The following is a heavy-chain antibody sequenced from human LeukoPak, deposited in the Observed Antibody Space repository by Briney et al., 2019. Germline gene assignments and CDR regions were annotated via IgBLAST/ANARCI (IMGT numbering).Heavy chain of an antibody. CDR1: GGSISSYY. Sequence: PSETLSLTCTVSGGSISSYYWSWIRQPPGKGLEWIGYIYYSGSTKYNPSLKSRVTISVDTSKNQFSLKMSSVTAADTAVYYCARNHGSGRGEWFDPWGLGTLVTVSS. CDR2: IYYSGST. J-gene: IGHJ5*02. D-gene: IGHD3-10*01. V-gene: IGHV4-59*01. CDR3: ARNHGSGRGEWFDP.